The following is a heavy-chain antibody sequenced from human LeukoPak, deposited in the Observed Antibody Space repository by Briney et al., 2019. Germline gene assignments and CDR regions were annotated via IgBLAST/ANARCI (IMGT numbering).Heavy chain of an antibody. V-gene: IGHV3-21*01. CDR1: GFTFSSYS. CDR2: ISSSSGYI. J-gene: IGHJ6*03. CDR3: ARDSGAGGYYYYCMDV. Sequence: PGGSLRLSCAASGFTFSSYSMSWVRQAPGKGLEWVSSISSSSGYIYYADSVKGRFTISRDNAKNSLYLQMNSLRAEDTAVYYCARDSGAGGYYYYCMDVWGKGTTVTVSS. D-gene: IGHD5-12*01.